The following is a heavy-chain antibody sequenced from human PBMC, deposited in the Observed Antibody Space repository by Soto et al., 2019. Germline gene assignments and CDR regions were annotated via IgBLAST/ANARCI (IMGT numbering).Heavy chain of an antibody. J-gene: IGHJ4*02. Sequence: PSETLSLTCTVSGGSISSYYWSWIRQPPGKGLEWFGYLYYSGSTNYNPSLKSRVTISVDTSKNQFSLKLSSVTAADTAVYYCARGGSIAARHFDYWGQGTLVTVSS. CDR3: ARGGSIAARHFDY. V-gene: IGHV4-59*01. D-gene: IGHD6-6*01. CDR1: GGSISSYY. CDR2: LYYSGST.